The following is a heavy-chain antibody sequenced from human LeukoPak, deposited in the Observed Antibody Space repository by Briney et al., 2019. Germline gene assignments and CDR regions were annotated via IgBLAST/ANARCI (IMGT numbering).Heavy chain of an antibody. Sequence: GGSLRLSCAASGFTFSSYWMSWVRQAPGKGLEWVANIKQDGSEKYYVDSVKGRFTISRDNAKNSLYLQMNSLRAEDTAAYYCARDYYDSSGSPSDYWGQGTLVTVSS. V-gene: IGHV3-7*01. CDR1: GFTFSSYW. J-gene: IGHJ4*02. CDR2: IKQDGSEK. D-gene: IGHD3-22*01. CDR3: ARDYYDSSGSPSDY.